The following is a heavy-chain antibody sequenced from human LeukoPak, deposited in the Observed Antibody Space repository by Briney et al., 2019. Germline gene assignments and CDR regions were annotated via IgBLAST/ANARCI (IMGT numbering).Heavy chain of an antibody. V-gene: IGHV1-69*04. CDR2: IIPILGIA. CDR3: ARVEQQLAFDY. J-gene: IGHJ4*02. CDR1: GGTFSSYA. Sequence: SVKVSCKASGGTFSSYAISWVRQAPGQGLEWMGRIIPILGIANYAQKFQGRVTMTRDTSTSTVYMELSSLRSEDTAVYYCARVEQQLAFDYWGQGTLVTVSS. D-gene: IGHD6-13*01.